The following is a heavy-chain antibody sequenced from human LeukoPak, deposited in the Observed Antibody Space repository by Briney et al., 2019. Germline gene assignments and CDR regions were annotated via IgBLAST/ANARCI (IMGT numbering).Heavy chain of an antibody. CDR2: IHYSGIT. J-gene: IGHJ4*02. CDR1: GGSISRSSYY. V-gene: IGHV4-39*01. D-gene: IGHD2-2*02. Sequence: NPSETLSLTCTVSGGSISRSSYYWGWIRQPPGKGLEWIGTIHYSGITYYNPSLKSRVTISVDTSKSRFSLKLSSVTAADTAVYYCARPFGKRYTWDYWGQGALVTVSS. CDR3: ARPFGKRYTWDY.